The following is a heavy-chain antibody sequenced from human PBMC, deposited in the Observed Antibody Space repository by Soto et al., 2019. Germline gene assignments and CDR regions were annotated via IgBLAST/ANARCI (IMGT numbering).Heavy chain of an antibody. CDR2: INPGAGNT. V-gene: IGHV1-3*01. Sequence: QVQLMQSGAEMKKPGASVTVSCKASGYSFTNYALHWVRQVPGQRLDWMGWINPGAGNTGSSQKFQGRLSITRDTSASAVYMELISLTSEDTAIYYCERPYLGPSYFDLWGRGTLVTVSS. CDR1: GYSFTNYA. J-gene: IGHJ2*01. CDR3: ERPYLGPSYFDL. D-gene: IGHD5-18*01.